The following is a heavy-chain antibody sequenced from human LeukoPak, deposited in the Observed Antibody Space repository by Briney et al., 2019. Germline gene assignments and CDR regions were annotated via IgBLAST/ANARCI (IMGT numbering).Heavy chain of an antibody. J-gene: IGHJ4*02. CDR1: GYSFATYG. D-gene: IGHD3-10*01. V-gene: IGHV1-18*01. CDR3: AKEGYGSAPLYYFDY. CDR2: ISPYDGNT. Sequence: ASVKVSCKASGYSFATYGISWVRQAPGQGLEWMGWISPYDGNTKYSQKFQGRVTLTTETSTTTAYMELRNLRSDDTAVYYCAKEGYGSAPLYYFDYWGQGTLVTVSS.